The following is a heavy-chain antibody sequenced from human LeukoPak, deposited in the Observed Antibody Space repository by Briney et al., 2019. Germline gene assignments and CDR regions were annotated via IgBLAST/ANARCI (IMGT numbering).Heavy chain of an antibody. CDR2: INQDGSTK. CDR1: GFTFSSYW. J-gene: IGHJ6*02. CDR3: AKDLHYYTSDV. D-gene: IGHD3-22*01. V-gene: IGHV3-7*01. Sequence: GGSLRLSCAASGFTFSSYWMHWVRQAPGKGLEWVATINQDGSTKNHVDSVKGRFTISRDNAKNSLSLQMSSLTVEDAAVYYCAKDLHYYTSDVWGQGTTVTVSS.